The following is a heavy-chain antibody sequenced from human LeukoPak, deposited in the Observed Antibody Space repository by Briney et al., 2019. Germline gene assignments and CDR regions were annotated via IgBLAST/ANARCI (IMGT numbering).Heavy chain of an antibody. D-gene: IGHD3-22*01. Sequence: ASVKVSCKVSGYTLTELSMHWVRQAPGKGLEWMGGFDPEDGETIYAQKFQCRVTMTEDTSTDTAYMELSSLRSEDTAVYYCATPRYSGYYPNYYYYGMDVWGQGTTVTVSS. CDR2: FDPEDGET. CDR1: GYTLTELS. V-gene: IGHV1-24*01. J-gene: IGHJ6*02. CDR3: ATPRYSGYYPNYYYYGMDV.